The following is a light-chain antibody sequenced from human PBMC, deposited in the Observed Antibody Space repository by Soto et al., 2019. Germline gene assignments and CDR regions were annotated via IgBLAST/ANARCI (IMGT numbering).Light chain of an antibody. Sequence: QSVLTQPPSAPGTPGQRVTISCSGSSSNIGSNYVYWYQQLPGTAPKLLIYRNNQRPSGVPDRFSGSKSGTSASLAISGLRSEDEADYYCAAWDDSLSGQGVFGGGTKVTVL. V-gene: IGLV1-47*01. CDR3: AAWDDSLSGQGV. CDR1: SSNIGSNY. CDR2: RNN. J-gene: IGLJ2*01.